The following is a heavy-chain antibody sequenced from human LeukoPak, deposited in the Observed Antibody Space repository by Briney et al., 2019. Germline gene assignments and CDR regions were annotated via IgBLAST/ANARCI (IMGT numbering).Heavy chain of an antibody. CDR1: GFTXXXXX. J-gene: IGHJ4*02. D-gene: IGHD3-16*01. Sequence: PGGSLRLSXAASGFTXXXXXXXXVRQAPGKGLXWVANIKPXXSXXFYVDSVXXXXXXXRDNAKNSLYLQMNSLRAEDTAVYYCAFYGHWGQGTLVTVSS. CDR3: AFYGH. CDR2: IKPXXSXX. V-gene: IGHV3-7*05.